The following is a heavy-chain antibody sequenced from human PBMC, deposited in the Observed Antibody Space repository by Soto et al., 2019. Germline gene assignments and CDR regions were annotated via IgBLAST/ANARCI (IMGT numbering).Heavy chain of an antibody. J-gene: IGHJ6*02. CDR2: IYNSGSI. D-gene: IGHD3-22*01. Sequence: SETLSLTCTPSGGSINSGSYYWSWIRQHPGKALEWIGHIYNSGSIYYNPSLRSRITISVDTSKTQFSLRLSSVTAADTAVYYCARGRMGRNYYESTGSYPFYYYAMDVWRLGTTVTVSS. CDR3: ARGRMGRNYYESTGSYPFYYYAMDV. V-gene: IGHV4-31*03. CDR1: GGSINSGSYY.